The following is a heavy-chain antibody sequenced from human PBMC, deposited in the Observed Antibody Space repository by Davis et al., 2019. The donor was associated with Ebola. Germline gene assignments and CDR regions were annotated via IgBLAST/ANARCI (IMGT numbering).Heavy chain of an antibody. Sequence: PGGSLRLSCAASGFTFSNAWMSWVRQAPGKGLEWVGRIKSKTDGGTTDYAAPVKGRFTISRDDSKNTLYLQMNSLKTEDTAVYYCTTEFYYFGAAAGSYFDYWGQGTLVTVSS. CDR1: GFTFSNAW. CDR2: IKSKTDGGTT. J-gene: IGHJ4*02. D-gene: IGHD6-13*01. V-gene: IGHV3-15*01. CDR3: TTEFYYFGAAAGSYFDY.